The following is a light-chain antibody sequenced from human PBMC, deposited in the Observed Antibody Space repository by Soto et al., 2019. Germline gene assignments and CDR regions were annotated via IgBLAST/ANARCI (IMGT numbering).Light chain of an antibody. CDR2: NNN. Sequence: QSVLTQPPSASGTPGQRVTISCSGSSSNIGSKTVNWYQQLPGTAHKLLIYNNNQRPSGVPDRFSGSKSGTSASLAISGLQSEDEADYDCSSWDDSLNGYVVFGGGTKLTVL. CDR1: SSNIGSKT. J-gene: IGLJ2*01. CDR3: SSWDDSLNGYVV. V-gene: IGLV1-44*01.